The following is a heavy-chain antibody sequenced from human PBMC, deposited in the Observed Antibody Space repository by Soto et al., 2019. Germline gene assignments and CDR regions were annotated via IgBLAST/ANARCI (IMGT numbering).Heavy chain of an antibody. CDR1: DGSMNSDSSY. Sequence: QLQLQESSPGLVKPSETLSLTCRVSDGSMNSDSSYWGWIRQPPGKGVEWIGVINHSGSTYHNLSLKGRVTMSVDASRNQFSLKLTSMTAADTAVYYCARLGGYVSVGYYYLWDSWGQGTLVTVSS. J-gene: IGHJ4*02. D-gene: IGHD3-22*01. CDR2: INHSGST. CDR3: ARLGGYVSVGYYYLWDS. V-gene: IGHV4-39*01.